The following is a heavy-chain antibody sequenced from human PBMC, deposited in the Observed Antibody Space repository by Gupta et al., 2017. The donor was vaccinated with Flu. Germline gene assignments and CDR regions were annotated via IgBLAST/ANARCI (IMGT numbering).Heavy chain of an antibody. CDR3: ASSAGPISTVVAPPPNYFYYYYMDV. CDR2: IVPIYATG. V-gene: IGHV1-69*06. D-gene: IGHD2-2*01. Sequence: QVQLVQSGAEVKKPGSSVKVSCKASGGTFSSYAISWVRQAPGQGLEWMGGIVPIYATGNYARNFQGRVTITADIATTTAYMELSSLRPEDTAVYFCASSAGPISTVVAPPPNYFYYYYMDVWGKGTTVTVSS. J-gene: IGHJ6*03. CDR1: GGTFSSYA.